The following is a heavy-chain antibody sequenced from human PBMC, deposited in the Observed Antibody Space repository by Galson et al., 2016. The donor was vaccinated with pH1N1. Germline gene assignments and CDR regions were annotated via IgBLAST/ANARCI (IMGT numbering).Heavy chain of an antibody. D-gene: IGHD4-11*01. V-gene: IGHV1-69*05. CDR3: ARERGGATVRRWFDP. J-gene: IGHJ5*02. Sequence: SVKVSCKASGGTFRKDAVSWVRQAPGQGLEWMGGIIPIFGTTNYAHKFRGRVTMTTDESTTTVYMELSSLRFEDTAVYYCARERGGATVRRWFDPWGQGVLVTVSS. CDR1: GGTFRKDA. CDR2: IIPIFGTT.